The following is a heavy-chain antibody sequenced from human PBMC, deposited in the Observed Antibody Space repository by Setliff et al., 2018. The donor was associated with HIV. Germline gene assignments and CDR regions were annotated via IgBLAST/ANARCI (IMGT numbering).Heavy chain of an antibody. J-gene: IGHJ4*02. V-gene: IGHV1-8*02. Sequence: ASVKVSCKASGYAFGSYDIHWVRQVSGQGLEWVAWMNSTSGNTGSAQRFQGRVAMTRNTSITTAYLEVKSLNHDDTAIYYCARRFGYSYGFWFFEVWGQGTRVTVSS. CDR1: GYAFGSYD. CDR2: MNSTSGNT. CDR3: ARRFGYSYGFWFFEV. D-gene: IGHD5-12*01.